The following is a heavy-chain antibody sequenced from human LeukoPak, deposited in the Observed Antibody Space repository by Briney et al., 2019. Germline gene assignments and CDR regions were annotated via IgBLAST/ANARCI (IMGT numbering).Heavy chain of an antibody. J-gene: IGHJ4*02. D-gene: IGHD6-19*01. CDR3: AKVRWDNSGWYYLDS. CDR2: ISYDGSNK. Sequence: GGSLRLSCAASGFTFSSYGMHWVRQAPGKGLEWVAVISYDGSNKYYADSVKGRFTISRDNSKNTLYLQVDSLRAEDTAIYYCAKVRWDNSGWYYLDSWGQGTLVTVSS. V-gene: IGHV3-30*18. CDR1: GFTFSSYG.